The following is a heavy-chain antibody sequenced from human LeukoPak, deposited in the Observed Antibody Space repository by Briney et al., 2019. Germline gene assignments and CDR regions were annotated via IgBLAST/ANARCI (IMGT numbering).Heavy chain of an antibody. CDR2: ISGSGDNT. J-gene: IGHJ4*02. D-gene: IGHD3-22*01. CDR1: GFTFSGFA. Sequence: GGSLRLSCAASGFTFSGFAMSWVRRTPGKGLEWVSGISGSGDNTLYADSVKGRFTISRDNSKNTLYLEMNSLRAEDTAVYYCGGYYYAFDYWGQGTPVTVSS. CDR3: GGYYYAFDY. V-gene: IGHV3-23*01.